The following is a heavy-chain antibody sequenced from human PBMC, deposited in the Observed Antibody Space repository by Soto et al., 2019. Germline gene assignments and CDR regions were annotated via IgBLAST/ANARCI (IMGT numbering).Heavy chain of an antibody. CDR2: IISSSSYI. J-gene: IGHJ6*02. CDR3: ARNYYGMDV. V-gene: IGHV3-21*01. CDR1: GFTFSSYS. Sequence: GGSLRLSCAASGFTFSSYSMNWVRQAPGKGLDWVSSIISSSSYIYYADSVKVRFTISRDNAKNSLYLQMNSLRAEDTAVYYCARNYYGMDVWGQGTTVNVSS.